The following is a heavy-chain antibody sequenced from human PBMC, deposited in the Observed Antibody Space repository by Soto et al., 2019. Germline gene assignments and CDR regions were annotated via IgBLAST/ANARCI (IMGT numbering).Heavy chain of an antibody. D-gene: IGHD5-12*01. CDR1: GYTFTGYY. J-gene: IGHJ4*02. V-gene: IGHV1-2*04. CDR2: INPNSGGT. CDR3: AIGGGYSGYALDY. Sequence: QVQLVQSGAEVKKPGASVKVSCKASGYTFTGYYMHWVRQAPGQGLAWMGWINPNSGGTNYAQKFQGWVTMTRDTAISTADMELSRLKSDDTAVYYCAIGGGYSGYALDYWGQGTLVTVSS.